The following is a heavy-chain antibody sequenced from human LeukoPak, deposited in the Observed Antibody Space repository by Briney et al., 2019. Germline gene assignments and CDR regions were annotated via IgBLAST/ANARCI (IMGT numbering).Heavy chain of an antibody. CDR1: GFTFSSYA. CDR2: ISGSGGST. Sequence: GGSLRLSCAASGFTFSSYAMSWVRQGPGKGLEWVSVISGSGGSTHYADSVKGRFTISRDNSRNTLYLQMNSLRAEDTAVYYCAKSQGGYCSGGSCSFDYWGQGTLVTVSS. D-gene: IGHD2-15*01. V-gene: IGHV3-23*01. CDR3: AKSQGGYCSGGSCSFDY. J-gene: IGHJ4*02.